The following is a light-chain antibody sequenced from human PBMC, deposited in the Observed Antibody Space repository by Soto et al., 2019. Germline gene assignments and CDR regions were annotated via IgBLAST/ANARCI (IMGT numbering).Light chain of an antibody. J-gene: IGLJ1*01. Sequence: QSVLTQPASVSGSPGQSITISCTGTSGDVGGYKYVSWYQQHPGKAPKLLIYDVDNRPSGVSNRFSGSKSGNTASLTISGLQAEDEADYYCSSYTSSISYVFGTGTKVTVL. CDR1: SGDVGGYKY. CDR3: SSYTSSISYV. V-gene: IGLV2-14*03. CDR2: DVD.